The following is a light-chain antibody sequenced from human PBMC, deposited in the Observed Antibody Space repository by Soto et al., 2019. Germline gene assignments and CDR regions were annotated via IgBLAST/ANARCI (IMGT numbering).Light chain of an antibody. Sequence: DIQLTQSPSFLSASVGDRVTITCRASQAISSYFAWYQQKPGKAPQLLIYAASTLQSGVPSSFSGKRSGTDFTLTISSLQPEDFATYYCQQLNSAPSTFGQGTKLEIK. J-gene: IGKJ2*01. CDR2: AAS. V-gene: IGKV1-9*01. CDR3: QQLNSAPST. CDR1: QAISSY.